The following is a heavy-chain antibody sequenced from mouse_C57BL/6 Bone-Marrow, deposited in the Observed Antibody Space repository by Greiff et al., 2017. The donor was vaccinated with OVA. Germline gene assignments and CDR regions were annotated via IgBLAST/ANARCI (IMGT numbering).Heavy chain of an antibody. Sequence: VQLKESGGGLVQPGESLKLSCESNEYEFPSYDMSWVRKTPEKRLELVAAINSDGGSTYYPETMERRFIIPRDNTKKTLYLQMSSLRSEAAALYYCTRHGATRTDYWGQGTTLTVSS. J-gene: IGHJ2*01. CDR1: EYEFPSYD. D-gene: IGHD3-1*01. CDR3: TRHGATRTDY. V-gene: IGHV5-2*01. CDR2: INSDGGST.